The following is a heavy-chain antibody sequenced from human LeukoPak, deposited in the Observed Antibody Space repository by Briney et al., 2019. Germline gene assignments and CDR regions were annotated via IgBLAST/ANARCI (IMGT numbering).Heavy chain of an antibody. V-gene: IGHV3-30*02. CDR2: IRDDGSNT. D-gene: IGHD6-13*01. J-gene: IGHJ4*02. Sequence: GGSLRLSCAASGFTFNSYDMHWVRQAPGKGLEWVAFIRDDGSNTYYADSVKGRFTISRDNSKNALYLQMNRLRAEDTAVYYCAKDRASGYTSSWYWGRGSLVTVSS. CDR1: GFTFNSYD. CDR3: AKDRASGYTSSWY.